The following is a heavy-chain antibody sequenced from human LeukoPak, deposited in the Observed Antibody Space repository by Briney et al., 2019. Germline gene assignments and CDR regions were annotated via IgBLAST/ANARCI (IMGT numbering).Heavy chain of an antibody. CDR3: ARVIAVAGTDFDY. CDR2: IYPGDSDT. CDR1: GSRFTSYW. D-gene: IGHD6-19*01. Sequence: GASLKISCKGSGSRFTSYWIGWVRQMPGKGLEWMGIIYPGDSDTRYSPSFQGQVTISADKSISTAYLQWSSLKASDTAMYYCARVIAVAGTDFDYWGQGTLVTVSS. V-gene: IGHV5-51*01. J-gene: IGHJ4*02.